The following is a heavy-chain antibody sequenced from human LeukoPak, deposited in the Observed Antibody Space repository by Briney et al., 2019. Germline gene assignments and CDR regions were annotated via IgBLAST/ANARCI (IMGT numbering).Heavy chain of an antibody. CDR2: INPTTGDT. V-gene: IGHV1-46*01. J-gene: IGHJ3*02. CDR3: ARYGFSTVWQGGWHAFDI. CDR1: GYTFTSYY. D-gene: IGHD6-13*01. Sequence: ASVKVSCKASGYTFTSYYMHWVRQAPGQGLEWMGIINPTTGDTTYAQKFQGRLTMTRDMSTSTVYMELSSLTSEDTAVFYCARYGFSTVWQGGWHAFDIWGQGTIVTVSP.